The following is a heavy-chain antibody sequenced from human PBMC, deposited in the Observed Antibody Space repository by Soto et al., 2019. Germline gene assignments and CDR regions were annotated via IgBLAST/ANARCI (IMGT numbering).Heavy chain of an antibody. Sequence: WKRKNPGEGLEWIASIKYSGTTFYNPSLKSRVTLSVDTSKNKFALKLSSVTAAETAVYFFQTQDSIRGFCAVSAILLKRSFD. CDR3: QTQDSIRGFCAVSAILLKRSFD. D-gene: IGHD2-21*01. V-gene: IGHV4-39*01. CDR2: IKYSGTT. J-gene: IGHJ2*01.